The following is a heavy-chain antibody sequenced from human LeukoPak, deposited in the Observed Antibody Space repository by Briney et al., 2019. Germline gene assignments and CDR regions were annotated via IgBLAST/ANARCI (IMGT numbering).Heavy chain of an antibody. V-gene: IGHV4-39*01. CDR2: YHNGNS. CDR1: GVSIRSDTYY. CDR3: ARLWDSTGLYFYYYMDV. D-gene: IGHD6-25*01. Sequence: SSETLSLTCIVSGVSIRSDTYYWGWIRQPPGKGLEWIGNYHNGNSYYNPSLKSRVTISEDTSGNQFSLRVTPVTAADTAVYYCARLWDSTGLYFYYYMDVWGEGTTVTVSS. J-gene: IGHJ6*03.